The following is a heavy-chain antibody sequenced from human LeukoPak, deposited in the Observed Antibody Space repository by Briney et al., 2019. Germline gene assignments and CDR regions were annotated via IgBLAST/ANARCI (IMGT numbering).Heavy chain of an antibody. CDR2: FYHSGST. CDR3: ARRRRNGDYGY. V-gene: IGHV4-38-2*01. Sequence: PSETLSLTCAVSGYSISSGYYWGWIRQPPGKGLEWIGSFYHSGSTYYNPSLKSRVTISVDTSKNQFSLKLSSVTAADTAVYYCARRRRNGDYGYWGQGTLVTVSS. D-gene: IGHD4-17*01. J-gene: IGHJ4*02. CDR1: GYSISSGYY.